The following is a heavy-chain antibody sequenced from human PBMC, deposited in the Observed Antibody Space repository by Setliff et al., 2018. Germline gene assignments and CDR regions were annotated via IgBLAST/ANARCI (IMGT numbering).Heavy chain of an antibody. CDR1: GYTITNFA. CDR2: INTNTGNP. CDR3: ARASRFGTIKYRGDYYMDV. Sequence: GASVKVSCKASGYTITNFALNWVRQAPGQGLEWMGWINTNTGNPSYAQGFTGRFVFSLDTSVSTAYLQISSLKAEDTALYYCARASRFGTIKYRGDYYMDVWGKGTTVTVSS. V-gene: IGHV7-4-1*02. D-gene: IGHD3-10*01. J-gene: IGHJ6*03.